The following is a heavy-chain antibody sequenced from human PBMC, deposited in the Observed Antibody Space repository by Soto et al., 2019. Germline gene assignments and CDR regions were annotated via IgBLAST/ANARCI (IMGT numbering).Heavy chain of an antibody. CDR2: VYNSGST. J-gene: IGHJ4*02. Sequence: KTSETLSLTCTVSGGSISSNYWTWIRQPPGKGLEWIGYVYNSGSTNYNPSLKSRVTISEDTSKSQLSLKVNSMTAADTAVYYCARYRREAVAGYTLDNWGQGILVTVSS. D-gene: IGHD6-13*01. CDR1: GGSISSNY. CDR3: ARYRREAVAGYTLDN. V-gene: IGHV4-59*01.